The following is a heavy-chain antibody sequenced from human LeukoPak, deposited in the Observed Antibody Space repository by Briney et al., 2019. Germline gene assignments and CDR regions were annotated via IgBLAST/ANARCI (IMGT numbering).Heavy chain of an antibody. V-gene: IGHV1-46*01. D-gene: IGHD1-26*01. CDR3: ARVVVGAADY. CDR1: GYTFTSYY. CDR2: INPSGGST. J-gene: IGHJ4*02. Sequence: ASVKVSCKASGYTFTSYYMHWVRQAPEQGLEWMGIINPSGGSTSYAQKFQGRVTTTRDTSTSTVYMELSSLRSEDTAVYYCARVVVGAADYWGQGTLVTVSS.